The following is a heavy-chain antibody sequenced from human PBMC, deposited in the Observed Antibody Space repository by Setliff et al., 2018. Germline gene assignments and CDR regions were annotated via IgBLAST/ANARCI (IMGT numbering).Heavy chain of an antibody. D-gene: IGHD4-17*01. CDR1: GGSFSDYY. Sequence: SETLSLTCAVYGGSFSDYYWSWIRQSPGKGLEWIGEINHSGSTNYNPSLKTRVTISVDTSKNQFSLTLSSVTTADTAVYYCARETTMTYYFYYMDVWGKGTKVTVSS. CDR2: INHSGST. CDR3: ARETTMTYYFYYMDV. J-gene: IGHJ6*03. V-gene: IGHV4-34*01.